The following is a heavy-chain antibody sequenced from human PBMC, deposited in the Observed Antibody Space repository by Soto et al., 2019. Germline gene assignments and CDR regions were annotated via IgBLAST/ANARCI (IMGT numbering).Heavy chain of an antibody. D-gene: IGHD2-21*01. V-gene: IGHV1-46*03. CDR2: INPSGDTT. Sequence: GASVKVSCKASGFTFTSYYMHWVRQAPAQGLEWMGIINPSGDTTNYAQKFQGRVTMTRDTSTSTVYMELSSLRSEDTAVYYCTRVAYCGGDCYDYWGQGTLVTVSS. J-gene: IGHJ4*02. CDR3: TRVAYCGGDCYDY. CDR1: GFTFTSYY.